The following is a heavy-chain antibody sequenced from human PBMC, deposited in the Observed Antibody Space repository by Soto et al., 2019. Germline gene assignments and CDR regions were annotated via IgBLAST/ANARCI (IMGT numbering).Heavy chain of an antibody. CDR1: GFTLTSYA. CDR2: IVASGGRP. V-gene: IGHV3-23*01. J-gene: IGHJ6*02. Sequence: PGGTLRLPCAPSGFTLTSYAMSWVREAPGKGMEWVASIVASGGRPYYADSVKGRFTISRDVPKQTLFLQLNSLRADHTAVDYCTEHWGGPPYYTGRGGWGQGTTVTVSS. D-gene: IGHD7-27*01. CDR3: TEHWGGPPYYTGRGG.